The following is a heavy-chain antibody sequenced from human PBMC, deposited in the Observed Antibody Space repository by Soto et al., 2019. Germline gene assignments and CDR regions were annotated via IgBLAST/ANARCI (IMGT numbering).Heavy chain of an antibody. CDR2: IIPILGIA. Sequence: QVQLVQSGAEVKKPGSSVKVSCKASGGTFSSYTISWVRQAPGQGLEWMGRIIPILGIANYAQKFQGRVTITADKSTSTAYMELSSLSSEDTAVYYCAREIAAAGGGDYWGQGTLVTVSS. V-gene: IGHV1-69*08. CDR1: GGTFSSYT. J-gene: IGHJ4*02. D-gene: IGHD6-13*01. CDR3: AREIAAAGGGDY.